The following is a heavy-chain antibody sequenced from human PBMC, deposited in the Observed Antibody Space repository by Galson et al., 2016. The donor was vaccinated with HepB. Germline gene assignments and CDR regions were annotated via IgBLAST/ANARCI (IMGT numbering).Heavy chain of an antibody. J-gene: IGHJ6*02. CDR2: IDGGGNI. V-gene: IGHV3-53*01. Sequence: SLRLSCAASGFTVSSKYMSWVRQAPGKGLEWVSVIDGGGNIYYSDSVKGRFTISRDSSRNTLFLQMNRLRAEDTAIYYCASAYYHYYYYYAMDVWGRGTTVTVSS. D-gene: IGHD1-26*01. CDR3: ASAYYHYYYYYAMDV. CDR1: GFTVSSKY.